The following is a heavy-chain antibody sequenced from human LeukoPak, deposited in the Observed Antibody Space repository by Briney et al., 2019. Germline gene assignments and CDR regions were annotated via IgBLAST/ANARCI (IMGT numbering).Heavy chain of an antibody. CDR3: ARGGGGYDSKLRY. V-gene: IGHV1-2*04. J-gene: IGHJ4*02. CDR2: INPNSGGT. D-gene: IGHD5-12*01. Sequence: ASVKVSCKASGYTFTGYYRHWVRQAPGQGLEWMGWINPNSGGTNYAQKFQGWVTMTRDTSISTAYMELSRLRSDDTAVYYCARGGGGYDSKLRYWGQGTLVTVSS. CDR1: GYTFTGYY.